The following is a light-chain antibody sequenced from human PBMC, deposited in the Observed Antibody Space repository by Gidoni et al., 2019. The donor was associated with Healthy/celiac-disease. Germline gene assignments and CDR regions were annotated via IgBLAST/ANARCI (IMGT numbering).Light chain of an antibody. J-gene: IGLJ3*02. CDR3: CSYAGSSTWV. CDR2: EGS. CDR1: SSDVGSYNH. Sequence: QSALTQPASVSGSPGQSITISCTGTSSDVGSYNHVSWDQQTPGKAPKLMSYEGSKRPSGVSNRFSGSKSGNTASLTISGLQAEDEADYYCCSYAGSSTWVFGGGTKLTVL. V-gene: IGLV2-23*01.